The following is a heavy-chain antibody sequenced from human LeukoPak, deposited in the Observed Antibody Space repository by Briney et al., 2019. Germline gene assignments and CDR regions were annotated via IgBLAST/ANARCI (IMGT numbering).Heavy chain of an antibody. CDR1: GFTFDDYA. CDR2: ISWNSGTI. V-gene: IGHV3-9*01. D-gene: IGHD5-18*01. J-gene: IGHJ4*02. Sequence: GGSLRLSCAASGFTFDDYAMHWVRQAPGKGLEWVSGISWNSGTIGHADSVRGRFTISRDNAKNSLYLQMTSLRADDTGLYYCARGLEKGYSFSIDYWGQGTLVTVSS. CDR3: ARGLEKGYSFSIDY.